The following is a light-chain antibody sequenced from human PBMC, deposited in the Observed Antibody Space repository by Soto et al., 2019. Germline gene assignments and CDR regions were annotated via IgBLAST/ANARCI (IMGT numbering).Light chain of an antibody. V-gene: IGKV3-15*01. CDR2: GAS. CDR3: QQYKNWPHT. CDR1: QSVSTN. Sequence: IAMAQSPSTLSVSPGERATLSCRASQSVSTNLAWYQQKPGQAPRLLISGASTRATGVATRFGGSGSGTEFTLTISGLQSEDFGIYYCQQYKNWPHTFGQGTKVDI. J-gene: IGKJ1*01.